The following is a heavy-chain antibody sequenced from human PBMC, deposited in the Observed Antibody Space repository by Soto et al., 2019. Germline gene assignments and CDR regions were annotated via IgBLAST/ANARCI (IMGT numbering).Heavy chain of an antibody. J-gene: IGHJ4*02. CDR3: AKTHFYETGGVFDYFDY. V-gene: IGHV1-69*01. CDR2: ISPFVGIT. CDR1: TFSRNT. Sequence: LVQSGAEVKKPGSSVRVSCKATFSRNTVCWVRQAPGQGLEWVGGISPFVGITHYAQKFQGRVTITADESTSTAYMELGSLTSDDTAVYYCAKTHFYETGGVFDYFDYWGQGTLVTVSS. D-gene: IGHD3-22*01.